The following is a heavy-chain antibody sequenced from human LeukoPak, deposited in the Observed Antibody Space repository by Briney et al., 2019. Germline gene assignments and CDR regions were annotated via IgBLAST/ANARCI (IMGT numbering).Heavy chain of an antibody. Sequence: SETLSLTCTVSGGSINSYYWSWIRQPAGKGLEWIGRMYTSGSTNYNPSLKSRVTMSVDTSKNQLSLKPSSVTAADTAVYYCASTTVTRRYWYFDLWGRGTLVTVSS. V-gene: IGHV4-4*07. D-gene: IGHD4-17*01. J-gene: IGHJ2*01. CDR1: GGSINSYY. CDR3: ASTTVTRRYWYFDL. CDR2: MYTSGST.